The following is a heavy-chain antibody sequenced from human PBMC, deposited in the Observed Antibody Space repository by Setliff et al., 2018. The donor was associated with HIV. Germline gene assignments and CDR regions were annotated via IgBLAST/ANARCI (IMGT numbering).Heavy chain of an antibody. CDR2: VYYSGSTYYYGGST. Sequence: SETLSLTCTVSGGSISSSGPGYYWGWVRQAPGGGLEWIGSVYYSGSTYYYGGSTYYNPSLKSRVTISVDTSKNQFSLKLSSVTAADTAVYYCARGDLIMITFGGVIAPRGGDAFDIWGQGTMVTVSS. CDR3: ARGDLIMITFGGVIAPRGGDAFDI. J-gene: IGHJ3*02. D-gene: IGHD3-16*02. CDR1: GGSISSSGPGYY. V-gene: IGHV4-39*07.